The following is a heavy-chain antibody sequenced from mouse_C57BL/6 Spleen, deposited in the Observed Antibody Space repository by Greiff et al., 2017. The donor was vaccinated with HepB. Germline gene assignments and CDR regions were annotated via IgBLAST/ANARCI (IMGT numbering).Heavy chain of an antibody. Sequence: EVQVVESGGGLVQPGASLRLSCAASGFTFTDYYMSWVRQPPGKAPEWLALIRNKANGYTTEYTASVKGRFTISRDNSQNILYLQMNTLRAEDSATYYCVKAKGYYDYAYAMDYWGQGTSVTVSS. J-gene: IGHJ4*01. V-gene: IGHV7-4*01. CDR2: IRNKANGYTT. CDR1: GFTFTDYY. D-gene: IGHD2-4*01. CDR3: VKAKGYYDYAYAMDY.